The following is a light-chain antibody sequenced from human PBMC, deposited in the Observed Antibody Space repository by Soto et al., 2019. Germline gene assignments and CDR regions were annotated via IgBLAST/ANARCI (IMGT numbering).Light chain of an antibody. CDR2: GAS. V-gene: IGKV3D-20*02. Sequence: EIVMTQSPATLSVSPGERATHSCRASQSISSNLAWYQQKPGQAPRLLIYGASSRATGIPDRFSGSGSGTDFTLTISRLEPEDFAVYYCQQRSSWPRTFGQGTRLEIK. CDR1: QSISSN. CDR3: QQRSSWPRT. J-gene: IGKJ5*01.